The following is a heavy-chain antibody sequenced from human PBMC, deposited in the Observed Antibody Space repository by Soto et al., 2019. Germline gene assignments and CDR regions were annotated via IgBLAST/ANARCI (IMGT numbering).Heavy chain of an antibody. Sequence: EGQLLQTGGDLVQPGASLRLSCAASGFTFSSSGMSWVRQAPGKGLEWVSSISIRGDYRYYADSVKGRFTISRDNSKNTLYLQMSSLTAEDTALYYCANHGGFDFWGQGTMVAVSS. CDR2: ISIRGDYR. J-gene: IGHJ3*01. V-gene: IGHV3-23*01. CDR3: ANHGGFDF. CDR1: GFTFSSSG. D-gene: IGHD4-17*01.